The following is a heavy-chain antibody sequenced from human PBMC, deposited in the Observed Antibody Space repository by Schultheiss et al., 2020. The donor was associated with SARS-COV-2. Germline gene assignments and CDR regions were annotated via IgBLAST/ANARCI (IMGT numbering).Heavy chain of an antibody. Sequence: SETLSLTCTVSGDSFGLYYWNWIRQPPGKGLEWIGEINHSGSTNYNPSLKSRVTISVDTSKNQFSLKLSSVTAADTAVYYCARGRYCSSTSCYAFAHYYYMDVWGKGTTVTVSS. CDR1: GDSFGLYY. J-gene: IGHJ6*03. V-gene: IGHV4-34*01. CDR3: ARGRYCSSTSCYAFAHYYYMDV. D-gene: IGHD2-2*01. CDR2: INHSGST.